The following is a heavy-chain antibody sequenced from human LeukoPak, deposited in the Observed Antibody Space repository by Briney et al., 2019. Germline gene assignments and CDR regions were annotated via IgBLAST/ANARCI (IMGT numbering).Heavy chain of an antibody. CDR3: ARCDIVYYYESGELFPRGYFDY. D-gene: IGHD3-22*01. J-gene: IGHJ4*02. CDR2: ISYSSGST. Sequence: SQTLSLTCTVSGGSISSGGDYWSWIRQDPGKGLEWIGYISYSSGSTYYNPSLKSRVTISVDTSKNQFSLRLSSVTAADTAVYYCARCDIVYYYESGELFPRGYFDYWGQGTPVTVSS. V-gene: IGHV4-31*03. CDR1: GGSISSGGDY.